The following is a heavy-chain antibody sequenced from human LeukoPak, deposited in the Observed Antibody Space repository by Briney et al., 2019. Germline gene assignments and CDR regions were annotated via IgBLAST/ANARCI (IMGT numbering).Heavy chain of an antibody. J-gene: IGHJ5*02. D-gene: IGHD5-12*01. CDR1: GFTVSSNH. CDR3: ARQWLINWFDP. CDR2: IYSGGST. V-gene: IGHV3-66*04. Sequence: PGGSLRLSCAASGFTVSSNHMSWVRQAPGKGLEWVSDIYSGGSTYYADSVKGRFTISSDNSKNTLYLQMNSLRAEDTAVYYCARQWLINWFDPWGQGTLVTVSS.